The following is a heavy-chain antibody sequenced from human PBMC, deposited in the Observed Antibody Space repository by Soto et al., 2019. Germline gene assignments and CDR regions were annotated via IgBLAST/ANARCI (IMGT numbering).Heavy chain of an antibody. V-gene: IGHV3-23*01. CDR3: EKETYYGAGSYFSYGMDV. CDR1: GFTFSSYA. J-gene: IGHJ6*02. D-gene: IGHD3-10*01. CDR2: ISSSGGST. Sequence: PGGSLRLSCAASGFTFSSYAMSWVRQAPGKGVEWVSAISSSGGSTYYADSVKGRFTISRDNSKNTLYLQMNSLRAEDTAVYYCEKETYYGAGSYFSYGMDVWGQGTTVTVSS.